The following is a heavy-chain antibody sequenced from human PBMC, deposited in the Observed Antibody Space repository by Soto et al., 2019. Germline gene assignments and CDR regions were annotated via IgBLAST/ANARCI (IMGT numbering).Heavy chain of an antibody. CDR2: ISGSGGST. Sequence: GGSLRLSCATSGFTFSNSAMNWVRQAPGKGLEWVSAISGSGGSTYYEDYVKGRFTISRDNSKNTLYLKMSSLRAEDTAVYYCAKDQAYYYGSGSHWFDPWGQGTLVTVSA. V-gene: IGHV3-23*01. CDR3: AKDQAYYYGSGSHWFDP. D-gene: IGHD3-10*01. J-gene: IGHJ5*02. CDR1: GFTFSNSA.